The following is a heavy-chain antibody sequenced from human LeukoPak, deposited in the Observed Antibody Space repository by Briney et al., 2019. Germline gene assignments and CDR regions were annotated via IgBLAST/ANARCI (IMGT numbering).Heavy chain of an antibody. CDR3: ARVGTRYYYGSGGVPYYFDY. J-gene: IGHJ4*02. D-gene: IGHD3-10*01. CDR2: ISYDGSNK. V-gene: IGHV3-30*03. Sequence: PGGSLRLSCAASGFTFSNYGMHWVRQTPGKGLEWVAVISYDGSNKYYADSVKGRLTISRDNSKNTLYLQMNSLRAEDTAVYYCARVGTRYYYGSGGVPYYFDYWGQGTLVTVSS. CDR1: GFTFSNYG.